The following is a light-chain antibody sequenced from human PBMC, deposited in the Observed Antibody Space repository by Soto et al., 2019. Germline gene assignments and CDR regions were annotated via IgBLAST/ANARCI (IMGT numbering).Light chain of an antibody. CDR2: EVS. J-gene: IGLJ1*01. CDR3: SSYTTTTTLEV. V-gene: IGLV2-14*01. Sequence: SALTQPASVSGSPGQSIIISCTGTSSDVGGYNYVSWYQHHPGKAPKLMIYEVSNRPSGVSNRFSGSKSGNTASLTISGLQGEDEADYYCSSYTTTTTLEVFGTGTKLTVL. CDR1: SSDVGGYNY.